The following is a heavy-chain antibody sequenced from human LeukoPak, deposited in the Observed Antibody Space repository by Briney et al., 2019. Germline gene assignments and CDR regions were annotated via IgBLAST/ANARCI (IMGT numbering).Heavy chain of an antibody. CDR2: ISGSGGST. J-gene: IGHJ4*02. D-gene: IGHD3-22*01. Sequence: GGSLRLSCAASGFTFSSYAMSWVRQAPGKGLEWVSAISGSGGSTYYADSVKGRFTISRDNSKNTLYLQMNSLRAEGTAVYYCAKEPPHYYDSSGPFDYWGQGTLVTVSS. CDR3: AKEPPHYYDSSGPFDY. CDR1: GFTFSSYA. V-gene: IGHV3-23*01.